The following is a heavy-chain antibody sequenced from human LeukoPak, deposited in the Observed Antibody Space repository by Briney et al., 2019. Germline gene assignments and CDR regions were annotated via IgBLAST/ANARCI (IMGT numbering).Heavy chain of an antibody. CDR3: ARGSGNYYWYFDL. Sequence: VASVKVSCKASGYSFAGYGISWVRQAPGQGLEWMGWITVYNGNTNYAQNLQGRVTMTTDTSTSTAYMELRSLRSDDTAIYYCARGSGNYYWYFDLWGRGTLVTVSS. CDR2: ITVYNGNT. CDR1: GYSFAGYG. D-gene: IGHD3-22*01. J-gene: IGHJ2*01. V-gene: IGHV1-18*01.